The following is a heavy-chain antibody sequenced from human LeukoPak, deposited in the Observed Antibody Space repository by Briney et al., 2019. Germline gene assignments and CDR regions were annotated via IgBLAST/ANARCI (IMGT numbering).Heavy chain of an antibody. CDR2: ISAYNGNT. Sequence: GASVTVSCRASGYTFTSYGMSWVRQAPGQGLEWMGWISAYNGNTNFAQKLQGRVTMTTDTSTSTAYMDLRSLKSDDTAVYYCARDQAATNTQVRFCLDWGQGTLVTVSS. CDR3: ARDQAATNTQVRFCLD. D-gene: IGHD3-9*01. V-gene: IGHV1-18*01. J-gene: IGHJ4*02. CDR1: GYTFTSYG.